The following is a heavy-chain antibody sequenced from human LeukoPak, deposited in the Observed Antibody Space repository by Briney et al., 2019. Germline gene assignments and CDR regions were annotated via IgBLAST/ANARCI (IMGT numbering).Heavy chain of an antibody. J-gene: IGHJ4*02. CDR2: ISGSGGST. Sequence: GGSLRLSCAASGFTFSSYAMSWVRQAPGKGLEWVSAISGSGGSTYYADSVKGRFTIPRDNSKNTLYLQMNSLRAEDTAVYYCAKDPSRGSGWYYGYWGQGTLVTVSS. V-gene: IGHV3-23*01. CDR1: GFTFSSYA. CDR3: AKDPSRGSGWYYGY. D-gene: IGHD6-19*01.